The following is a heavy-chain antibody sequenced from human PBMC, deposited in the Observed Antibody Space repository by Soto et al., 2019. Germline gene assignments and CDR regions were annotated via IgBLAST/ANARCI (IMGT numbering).Heavy chain of an antibody. Sequence: QVHLVQSGAEVKKPGASVKVSCKGSGYGFTTYGITWVRQTPGQGLEWMAWISAHNGNTNNAQKLQGSVTVTRETSTSTAYMELRSLRSYDTALYYCARGRYGDYRGQEALVTVSS. D-gene: IGHD1-1*01. CDR1: GYGFTTYG. J-gene: IGHJ4*02. CDR2: ISAHNGNT. CDR3: ARGRYGDY. V-gene: IGHV1-18*01.